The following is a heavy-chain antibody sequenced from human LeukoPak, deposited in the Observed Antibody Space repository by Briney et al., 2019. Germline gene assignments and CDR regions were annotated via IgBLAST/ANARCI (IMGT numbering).Heavy chain of an antibody. CDR3: ALDLSGRGYFQH. J-gene: IGHJ1*01. CDR1: GYTFTGYY. CDR2: INPNSGGT. V-gene: IGHV1-2*02. Sequence: ASVKVSCKASGYTFTGYYMHWVRQAPGQGLEWMGWINPNSGGTNYAQKFQGRVTMTRDTSISTAYMELSRLRSDDTAVYYCALDLSGRGYFQHWGQGTLVTVSS. D-gene: IGHD1-26*01.